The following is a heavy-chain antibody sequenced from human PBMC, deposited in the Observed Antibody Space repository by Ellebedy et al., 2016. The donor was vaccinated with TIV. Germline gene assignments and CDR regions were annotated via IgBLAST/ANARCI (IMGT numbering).Heavy chain of an antibody. Sequence: ASLKVSCXASGYTFTGCYMHGVRQAPGQGLEWMGWINPNSGGTNYAQKFQGRVTMTRDTSISTAYMELSRLRSDDTAVYYCASVQGPSGSYYYFAYWGQGTLVTVSS. J-gene: IGHJ4*02. CDR3: ASVQGPSGSYYYFAY. CDR1: GYTFTGCY. CDR2: INPNSGGT. D-gene: IGHD1-26*01. V-gene: IGHV1-2*02.